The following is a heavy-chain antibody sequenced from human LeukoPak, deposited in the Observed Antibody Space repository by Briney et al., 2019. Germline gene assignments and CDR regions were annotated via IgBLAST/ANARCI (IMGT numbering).Heavy chain of an antibody. Sequence: GGSLRLSCAASGFTFSSYGMHWVRQAPGKGLEWVAVISYDGSNKYYADSVKGRFTISRDNAKNSLYLQMNSLRAEDTAVYYCARLLVYNSGGEAFDYWGPGTLVTVSS. V-gene: IGHV3-30*03. J-gene: IGHJ4*02. D-gene: IGHD3-10*01. CDR1: GFTFSSYG. CDR2: ISYDGSNK. CDR3: ARLLVYNSGGEAFDY.